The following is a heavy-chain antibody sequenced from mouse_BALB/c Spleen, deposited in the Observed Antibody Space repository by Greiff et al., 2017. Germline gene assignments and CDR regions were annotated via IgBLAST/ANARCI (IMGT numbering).Heavy chain of an antibody. CDR1: GFSLTGYG. Sequence: VQLVESGPGLVAPSQSLSITCTVSGFSLTGYGVNWVRQPPGKGLEWLGMIWGDGSTDYNSALKSRLSISKDNSKSQVFLKMNSLQTDDTARYYCARDYYDSYYAMDYWGQGTSVTVSS. CDR3: ARDYYDSYYAMDY. V-gene: IGHV2-6-7*01. D-gene: IGHD1-1*01. J-gene: IGHJ4*01. CDR2: IWGDGST.